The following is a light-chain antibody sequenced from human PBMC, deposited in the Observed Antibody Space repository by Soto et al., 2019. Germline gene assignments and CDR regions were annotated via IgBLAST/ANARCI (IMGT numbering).Light chain of an antibody. CDR2: EVS. V-gene: IGLV2-14*01. J-gene: IGLJ1*01. CDR3: SSYTNSSTSYV. Sequence: QPALTQPASLSGSPGQSITISCTGTISDVGGYNYVSWYQQHPGKAPKLMIYEVSNRPSGVSNRFSGSKSGNTASLTISGLQAEDEADYYCSSYTNSSTSYVFGTGTKVTVL. CDR1: ISDVGGYNY.